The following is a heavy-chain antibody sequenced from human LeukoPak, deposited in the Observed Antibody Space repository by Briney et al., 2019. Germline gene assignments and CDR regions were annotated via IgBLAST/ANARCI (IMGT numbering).Heavy chain of an antibody. J-gene: IGHJ6*02. CDR1: GFTFNNYD. D-gene: IGHD3-3*01. CDR2: ISANGEDT. CDR3: ARCWSRPYYYGMDV. Sequence: GGSLRLSCAASGFTFNNYDMNWVRQAPGKGLEWVSVISANGEDTKYADSVKGRFTSSRDNSRSTLYLQMNSLRVEDTAVYYCARCWSRPYYYGMDVWGQGTTVTVSS. V-gene: IGHV3-23*01.